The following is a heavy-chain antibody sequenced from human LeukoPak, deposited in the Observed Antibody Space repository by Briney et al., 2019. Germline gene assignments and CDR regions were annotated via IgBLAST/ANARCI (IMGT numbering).Heavy chain of an antibody. CDR2: INHSGST. D-gene: IGHD1-26*01. J-gene: IGHJ4*02. Sequence: ASETLSLTCTVSGGSISSYYWSWIRQPPGKGLEWIGEINHSGSTNYNPSLKSRVTISVDTSKNQFSLKLSSVTAADTAVYYCAGGSAEAWDLPHYWGQGTLVTVSS. V-gene: IGHV4-34*01. CDR3: AGGSAEAWDLPHY. CDR1: GGSISSYY.